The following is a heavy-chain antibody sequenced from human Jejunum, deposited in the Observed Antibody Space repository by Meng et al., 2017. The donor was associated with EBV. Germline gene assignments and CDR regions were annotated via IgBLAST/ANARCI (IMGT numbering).Heavy chain of an antibody. Sequence: VQLVDAGGGVVHAGGSMTLSCVASGFTFSSYGMFWVRQAPGKGLEWVALISHDGRSKNYADSVKGRFTISRDNSKNTLYLQMDSLRAEDTAVYYCAKDRVSVTSYYFDYWGQGTLVTVSS. V-gene: IGHV3-30*18. D-gene: IGHD6-6*01. CDR2: ISHDGRSK. J-gene: IGHJ4*02. CDR3: AKDRVSVTSYYFDY. CDR1: GFTFSSYG.